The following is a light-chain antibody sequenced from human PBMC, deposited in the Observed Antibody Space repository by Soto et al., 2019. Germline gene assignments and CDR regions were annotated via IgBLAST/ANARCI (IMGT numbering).Light chain of an antibody. CDR1: QYITSGY. J-gene: IGKJ1*01. CDR3: QQYGSSPGT. CDR2: GAS. V-gene: IGKV3-20*01. Sequence: EIVLTQSPGTLSLSPGERATLSCRASQYITSGYLAWYQQKPGQAPRLLIFGASIRDTGIPDRFSGSGSGTDFTLTISRLESEDFAVYYCQQYGSSPGTFGQGTKVDIK.